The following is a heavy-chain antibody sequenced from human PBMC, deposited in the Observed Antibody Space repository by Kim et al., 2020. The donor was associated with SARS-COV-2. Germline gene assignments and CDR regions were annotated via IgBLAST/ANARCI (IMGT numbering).Heavy chain of an antibody. Sequence: YYHPSLHRRVTISVDTSKNQFSLKLSSVTAADTAVYYCARYDSSGAFDYWGQGTLVTVSS. CDR3: ARYDSSGAFDY. J-gene: IGHJ4*02. D-gene: IGHD3-22*01. V-gene: IGHV4-31*02.